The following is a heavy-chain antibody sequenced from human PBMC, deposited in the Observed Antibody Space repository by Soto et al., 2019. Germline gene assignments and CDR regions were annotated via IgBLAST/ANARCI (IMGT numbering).Heavy chain of an antibody. V-gene: IGHV4-30-2*01. CDR2: IYHSGST. CDR3: ARVPDR. J-gene: IGHJ5*02. CDR1: GGYMSSGGYS. Sequence: SETLSLTCAVSGGYMSSGGYSWSWIRQPPGKGLEWIGYIYHSGSTYYNPSLKSRVTISVDRSKNQFSLKLSSVTAADTAVYYCARVPDRRGQGTLVTVSS. D-gene: IGHD2-2*01.